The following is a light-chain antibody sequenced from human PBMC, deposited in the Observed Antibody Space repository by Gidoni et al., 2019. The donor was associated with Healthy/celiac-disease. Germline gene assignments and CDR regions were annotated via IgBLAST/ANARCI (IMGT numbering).Light chain of an antibody. Sequence: QSALTQPASVSGSPGQSLTISCTGTSSDVGGYNYVSWYQQHPGKAPKLMIYDVSNRPSGVSNRCSGSKSGNTASLTISGLQAEDEADYYCSSYTSSSTPYWVFGGGTKLTVL. CDR2: DVS. V-gene: IGLV2-14*03. CDR3: SSYTSSSTPYWV. J-gene: IGLJ3*02. CDR1: SSDVGGYNY.